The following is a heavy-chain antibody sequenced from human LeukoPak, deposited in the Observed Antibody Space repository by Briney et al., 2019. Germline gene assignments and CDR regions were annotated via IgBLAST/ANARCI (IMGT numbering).Heavy chain of an antibody. D-gene: IGHD6-6*01. CDR3: ASSSSSKWYFDY. J-gene: IGHJ4*02. V-gene: IGHV4-61*02. Sequence: SETLSLTCTVSGGSISSGSYYWSWIRQPAGKGLEWIGRIYTSGSTNYNPSLKSRVTISVDTSKNQFSLKLSSVTAADTAVYYCASSSSSKWYFDYWGQGTLVTVSS. CDR1: GGSISSGSYY. CDR2: IYTSGST.